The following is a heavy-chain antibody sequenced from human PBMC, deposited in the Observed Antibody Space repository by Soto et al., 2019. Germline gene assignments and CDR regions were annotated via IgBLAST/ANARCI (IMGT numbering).Heavy chain of an antibody. D-gene: IGHD1-26*01. V-gene: IGHV3-7*01. CDR3: ARDHWELLSGDDAFDI. CDR2: IKQDGSEK. J-gene: IGHJ3*02. CDR1: GFTFSSYW. Sequence: EVQLVESGGGLVQPGGSLRLSCAASGFTFSSYWMSWVRQAPGKGLEWVANIKQDGSEKYYVDSVKGRFTISRDNAKNSLYLQMNGLRAEDTAVYYCARDHWELLSGDDAFDIWGQGTMVTVSS.